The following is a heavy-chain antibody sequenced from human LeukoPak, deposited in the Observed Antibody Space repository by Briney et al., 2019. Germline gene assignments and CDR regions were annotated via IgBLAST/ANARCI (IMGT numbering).Heavy chain of an antibody. CDR3: AREAYYYDSSGYYYVRSYYYYYMDV. J-gene: IGHJ6*03. V-gene: IGHV4-61*02. CDR2: IYTSGST. Sequence: SQTLSLTCTVSGGSISSGSYYWSWIRQPPGKGLEWIGRIYTSGSTNYNPSLKSRVTISVDTSKNQFSLKLSSVTAADTAVYYCAREAYYYDSSGYYYVRSYYYYYMDVGGKGTTVTISS. CDR1: GGSISSGSYY. D-gene: IGHD3-22*01.